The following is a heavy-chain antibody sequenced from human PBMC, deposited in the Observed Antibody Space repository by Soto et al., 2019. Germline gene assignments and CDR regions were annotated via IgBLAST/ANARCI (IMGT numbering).Heavy chain of an antibody. V-gene: IGHV3-23*01. CDR1: GSSFIDYA. Sequence: VGSLRLSCAASGSSFIDYAINWVRQVPGRGLEYVAGIGGRGGNAFYADSMKGRFSISRDNSKNTVYLHMHNLRVDDSAMYYCAKARHSGDFAGSYDSWGQGTLVTVSS. D-gene: IGHD2-21*02. CDR3: AKARHSGDFAGSYDS. J-gene: IGHJ5*02. CDR2: IGGRGGNA.